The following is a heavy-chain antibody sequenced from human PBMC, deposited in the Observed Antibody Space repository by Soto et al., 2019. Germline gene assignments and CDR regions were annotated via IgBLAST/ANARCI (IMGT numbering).Heavy chain of an antibody. V-gene: IGHV2-5*01. J-gene: IGHJ6*02. CDR2: IYWNDDK. D-gene: IGHD2-15*01. CDR1: GFSLSTSGVG. CDR3: AHSGLKTKGIGNYYGMDV. Sequence: SGPTLVQPTQTLTLTCTFSGFSLSTSGVGVGWIRQPPGKALEWLALIYWNDDKRYSTSLKNRLTITKDTSKNQVILTMTNMDPVDTATYYCAHSGLKTKGIGNYYGMDVWGQGTTVTVSS.